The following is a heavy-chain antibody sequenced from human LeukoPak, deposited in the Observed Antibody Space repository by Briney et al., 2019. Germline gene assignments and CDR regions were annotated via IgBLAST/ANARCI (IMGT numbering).Heavy chain of an antibody. CDR3: TRDQLSGWYLLFIDY. V-gene: IGHV3-49*03. CDR2: IRSKAYGGTT. CDR1: GFTFGDYA. Sequence: GGSLRLSCTASGFTFGDYAMSWFRQARGKGREWGGFIRSKAYGGTTEYAASVKGRFTISRDDSKSIAYLQMNSLKIADTAVYYCTRDQLSGWYLLFIDYWGQGTLVTVSS. D-gene: IGHD6-19*01. J-gene: IGHJ4*02.